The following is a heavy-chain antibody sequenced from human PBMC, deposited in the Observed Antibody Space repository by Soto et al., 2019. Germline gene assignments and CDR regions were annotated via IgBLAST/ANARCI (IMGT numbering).Heavy chain of an antibody. CDR2: ISWNSGSI. J-gene: IGHJ4*02. CDR1: GFTFDDYA. V-gene: IGHV3-9*01. D-gene: IGHD5-12*01. CDR3: ATGSGYETSYYFDY. Sequence: EVQLVESGGGLVQPGRSLRLSCAASGFTFDDYAMHWVRQAPGKGLEWVSGISWNSGSIGYADSVKGRFTISRDNAKNSLYLQMNSLSAEDTALYYCATGSGYETSYYFDYWGQGTLVTVSS.